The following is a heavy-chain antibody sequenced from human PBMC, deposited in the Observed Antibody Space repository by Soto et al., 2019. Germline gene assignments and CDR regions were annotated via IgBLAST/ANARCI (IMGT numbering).Heavy chain of an antibody. CDR1: GYTFTSYG. V-gene: IGHV1-18*01. D-gene: IGHD4-17*01. CDR2: ISAYNGNT. J-gene: IGHJ6*02. CDR3: ARDSGYGDYEAFVDV. Sequence: QVQLVQSGAEVKKPGASVKVSCKASGYTFTSYGISWVRQAPGQGLEWMGWISAYNGNTNYAQKLQGRVTMTTDTSTSTASMELRGLRSDDTAVYYCARDSGYGDYEAFVDVWGQGTTVTVSS.